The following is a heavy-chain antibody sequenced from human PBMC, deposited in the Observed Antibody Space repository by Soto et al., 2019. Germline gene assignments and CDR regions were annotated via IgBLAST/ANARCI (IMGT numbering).Heavy chain of an antibody. D-gene: IGHD3-10*01. Sequence: PGGSLRLSCAASGFTFSSYGMHWVRQAPGKGLEWVAVIWYDGSNKYYADSVKGRFTISRDNSKNTLYLQMNSLRAEDTAVYYCARYMVRGVIPFHPWGQGTLVTVSS. CDR3: ARYMVRGVIPFHP. J-gene: IGHJ5*02. V-gene: IGHV3-33*01. CDR1: GFTFSSYG. CDR2: IWYDGSNK.